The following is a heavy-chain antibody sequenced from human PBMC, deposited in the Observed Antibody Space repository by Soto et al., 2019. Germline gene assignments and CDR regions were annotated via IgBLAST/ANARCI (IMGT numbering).Heavy chain of an antibody. D-gene: IGHD5-18*01. CDR2: IYYSGST. CDR1: GGSISSSSYY. CDR3: ARLVGYSYGTGYYFDY. J-gene: IGHJ4*02. V-gene: IGHV4-39*01. Sequence: PSETLSLTCTVSGGSISSSSYYWCWIRQPPGKGLEWIGSIYYSGSTYYNPSLKSRVTISVDTSKDQFSLKLSSVTAADTAVYYCARLVGYSYGTGYYFDYWGQGTLVTVSS.